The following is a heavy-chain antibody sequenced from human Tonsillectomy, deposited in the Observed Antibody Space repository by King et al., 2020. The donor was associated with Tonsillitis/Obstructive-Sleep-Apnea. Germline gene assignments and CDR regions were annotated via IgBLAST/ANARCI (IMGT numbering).Heavy chain of an antibody. CDR2: IYHSGST. J-gene: IGHJ5*02. V-gene: IGHV4-4*02. Sequence: QLQESGPGLVKPSGTLSLTCAVSGGSISSSNWWRWVRQPPGKGLEWIGEIYHSGSTNYNPSLKSRVTISVDKSKNQFSLKLSSVTAADTAVYYCARETRDIVVVPAATGGGNWFDPWGQGTLVTVSS. CDR1: GGSISSSNW. D-gene: IGHD2-2*01. CDR3: ARETRDIVVVPAATGGGNWFDP.